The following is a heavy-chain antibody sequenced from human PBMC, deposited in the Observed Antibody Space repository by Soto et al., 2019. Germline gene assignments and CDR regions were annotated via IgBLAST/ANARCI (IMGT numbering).Heavy chain of an antibody. D-gene: IGHD2-21*01. V-gene: IGHV1-69*01. J-gene: IGHJ4*02. CDR2: ITPACGTT. CDR1: GSTFSKRS. Sequence: QVHLVQSGAEVKKPGSSVKISCRASGSTFSKRSITWVRQAPGQGFEWTGGITPACGTTNFARKFQGRLTITADEPTPTAYLELSSLTSEDKAVDNCATWSCVVTYRGFIGPPDFWGQGTLVTGSS. CDR3: ATWSCVVTYRGFIGPPDF.